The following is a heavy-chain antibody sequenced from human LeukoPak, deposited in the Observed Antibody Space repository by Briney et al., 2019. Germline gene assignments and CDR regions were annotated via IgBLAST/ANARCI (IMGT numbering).Heavy chain of an antibody. CDR3: VRSGYCYGGTCHSGAFDI. V-gene: IGHV1-18*01. Sequence: AASVMLSCKASGYTFTSYGISWVRQAPGQGLEWMGWISAYNGNTNFAQKLQGRITMTTDTSTSTAYMELRSLRSDDTAVYYCVRSGYCYGGTCHSGAFDIWGQGTVVTVSS. J-gene: IGHJ3*02. CDR2: ISAYNGNT. CDR1: GYTFTSYG. D-gene: IGHD2-15*01.